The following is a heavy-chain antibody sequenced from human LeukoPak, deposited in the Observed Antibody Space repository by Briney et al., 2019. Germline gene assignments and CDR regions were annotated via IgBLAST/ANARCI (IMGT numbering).Heavy chain of an antibody. D-gene: IGHD4-17*01. CDR2: IYHSGST. CDR1: GGSISSGGYS. J-gene: IGHJ5*02. V-gene: IGHV4-30-2*01. CDR3: ARSWDSVTYNWFDP. Sequence: SQTLSLTCAVSGGSISSGGYSWSWLRQPPGKGLEWIGYIYHSGSTYYNPSLKSRVTISVDRSKNQFSLKLSSVTAADTAVYYCARSWDSVTYNWFDPWGQGTLVTVSS.